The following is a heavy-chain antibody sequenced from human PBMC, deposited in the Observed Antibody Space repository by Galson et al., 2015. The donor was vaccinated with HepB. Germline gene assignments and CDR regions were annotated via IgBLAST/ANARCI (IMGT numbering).Heavy chain of an antibody. V-gene: IGHV3-21*01. Sequence: SLRLSCAASGFTFSSYSMNWVRQAPGKGLEWVSSISSSSYIYYADSVKGRFTISRDNAKNSLYLQMNSLRAEDTAVYYCAKITAMGLGWFDPWGQGTLVTVSS. CDR1: GFTFSSYS. J-gene: IGHJ5*02. CDR3: AKITAMGLGWFDP. CDR2: ISSSSYI. D-gene: IGHD5-18*01.